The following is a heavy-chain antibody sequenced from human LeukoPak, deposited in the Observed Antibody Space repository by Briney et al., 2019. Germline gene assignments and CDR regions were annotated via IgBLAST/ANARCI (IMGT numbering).Heavy chain of an antibody. Sequence: SGTLSLTCTVSGGSISSYSWGWVRQPPGRGLGWVGYIFYIGRTTYNTSSKRGVTISVDTSKNQFSWRWSALTAADTAVYYCERGSSGYYYYGMDVRGQGTTVTVSS. D-gene: IGHD2-15*01. V-gene: IGHV4-59*01. CDR1: GGSISSYS. J-gene: IGHJ6*02. CDR3: ERGSSGYYYYGMDV. CDR2: IFYIGRT.